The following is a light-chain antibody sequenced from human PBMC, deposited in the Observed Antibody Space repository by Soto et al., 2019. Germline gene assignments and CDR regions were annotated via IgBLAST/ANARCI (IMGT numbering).Light chain of an antibody. CDR3: QQFNIYPIT. Sequence: AIQVAQSPSSLSASVGDRVTITCRASQDIRGALAWYQQKPGKAPKLLIYDVSNVQTGVPSRFSGRGSGTEFTLTISSLQPEDFATYYCQQFNIYPITFGQGTRLEIK. CDR2: DVS. V-gene: IGKV1-13*02. CDR1: QDIRGA. J-gene: IGKJ5*01.